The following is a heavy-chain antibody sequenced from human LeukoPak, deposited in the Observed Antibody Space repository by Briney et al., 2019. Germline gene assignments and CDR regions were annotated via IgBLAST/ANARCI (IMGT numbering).Heavy chain of an antibody. Sequence: PSQTLSLTCTVSGGSISSGSYCWSWIPPPAGKGLGWIGRIYTSGSTNYNPSLKIRVTISVDTSKNQCSLTLSSVTAADTAVYYCARSMVRGVINYWGQGTLVTVSS. J-gene: IGHJ4*02. CDR2: IYTSGST. V-gene: IGHV4-61*02. CDR3: ARSMVRGVINY. D-gene: IGHD3-10*01. CDR1: GGSISSGSYC.